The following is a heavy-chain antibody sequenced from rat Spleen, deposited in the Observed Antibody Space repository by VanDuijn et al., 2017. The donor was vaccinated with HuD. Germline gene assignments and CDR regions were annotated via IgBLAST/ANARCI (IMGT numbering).Heavy chain of an antibody. J-gene: IGHJ2*01. CDR1: GFTFTNYG. CDR3: TRRGGS. D-gene: IGHD4-4*01. CDR2: ISTGGGNT. Sequence: EVQLVESGGGLVQPGRSLKLSCAASGFTFTNYGMHWIRQAPTKGLEWIASISTGGGNTYYRDSVKGRFTISRVNAKNTQHLQMNSLRSGDTATYYCTRRGGSWGQGVMVTVSS. V-gene: IGHV5S13*01.